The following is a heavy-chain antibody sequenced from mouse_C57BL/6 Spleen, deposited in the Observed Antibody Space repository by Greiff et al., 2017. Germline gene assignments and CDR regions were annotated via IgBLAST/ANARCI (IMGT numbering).Heavy chain of an antibody. CDR2: ISYDGSN. D-gene: IGHD2-12*01. CDR3: ASYDNAMDY. V-gene: IGHV3-6*01. CDR1: GYSITSGYY. J-gene: IGHJ4*01. Sequence: EVQLKESGPGLVKPSQSLSLTCSVTGYSITSGYYWNWIRQFPGNKLEWMGYISYDGSNNYNPSLKNRISITRDTSKNQFFLKLNSVTTEDTATYYCASYDNAMDYWGQGTSVTVSS.